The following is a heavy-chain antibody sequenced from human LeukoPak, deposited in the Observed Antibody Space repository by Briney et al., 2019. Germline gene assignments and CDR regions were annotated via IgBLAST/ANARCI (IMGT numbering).Heavy chain of an antibody. CDR1: GYTFTSYG. V-gene: IGHV1-18*01. CDR2: ISAYNGNT. Sequence: ASVKVSCKASGYTFTSYGISWVRQAPGQGLEWMGWISAYNGNTNYAQKLQGRVTMTTDTSTRTAYMELRSLRSDDTAVYYCERGEVLVWGGTYYYYMDVWGKGTTVTVSS. CDR3: ERGEVLVWGGTYYYYMDV. J-gene: IGHJ6*03. D-gene: IGHD2-8*01.